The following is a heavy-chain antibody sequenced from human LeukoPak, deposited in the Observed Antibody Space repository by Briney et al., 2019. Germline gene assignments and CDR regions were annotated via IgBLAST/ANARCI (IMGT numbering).Heavy chain of an antibody. D-gene: IGHD3-10*01. CDR3: AKTEGSGTYDDAFDI. CDR1: EFTFSIHP. Sequence: PGGSLRLSCASSEFTFSIHPMHWVRQAPGKGLESVSAISGDGGSTYYANSVKGRFTISRDNSKNTLYLQMNSLRAEDTAVYYCAKTEGSGTYDDAFDIWGQGTMVTVSS. J-gene: IGHJ3*02. V-gene: IGHV3-64*01. CDR2: ISGDGGST.